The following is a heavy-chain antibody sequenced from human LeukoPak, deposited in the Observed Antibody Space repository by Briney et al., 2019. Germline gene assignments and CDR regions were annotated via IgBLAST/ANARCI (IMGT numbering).Heavy chain of an antibody. CDR1: GFTFSRHW. CDR3: ARLKGDTSVFDY. J-gene: IGHJ4*02. Sequence: GGSLRLSCVASGFTFSRHWMTWVRRAPGKGLEWVANIKPDGSDKYYVDSVKGRFTMSRDNARNSLYLQMDSLRADDTAVYYCARLKGDTSVFDYWGQGTLVTVSS. CDR2: IKPDGSDK. V-gene: IGHV3-7*03. D-gene: IGHD3-16*01.